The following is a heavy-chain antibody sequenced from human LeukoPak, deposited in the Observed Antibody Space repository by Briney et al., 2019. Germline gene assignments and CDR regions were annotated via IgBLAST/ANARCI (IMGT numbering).Heavy chain of an antibody. Sequence: GGSLRLSCVASGFTFSSHAMSWVRQTPGKGLEWVSGISGSGGSTYYADSVRGRFTISRDRSKNMLYLQMNILRAEDTAVYYCAKEGIDGSDYGLDYWGQGTLVSVSS. D-gene: IGHD4-17*01. J-gene: IGHJ4*02. CDR3: AKEGIDGSDYGLDY. CDR1: GFTFSSHA. V-gene: IGHV3-23*01. CDR2: ISGSGGST.